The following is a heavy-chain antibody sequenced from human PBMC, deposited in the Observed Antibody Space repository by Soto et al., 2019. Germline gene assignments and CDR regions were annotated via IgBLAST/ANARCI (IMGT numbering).Heavy chain of an antibody. CDR1: GYSFTGYY. V-gene: IGHV1-2*02. CDR2: INPNGGGT. J-gene: IGHJ4*02. CDR3: ARGIGSSRLDH. Sequence: RASVKVSCKASGYSFTGYYMHWVRQAPGQGLECMGWINPNGGGTYYAQKFQGRVTMTRDTSISTAFMELSRLTSDDTAVYYCARGIGSSRLDHWGQGTLVTV. D-gene: IGHD6-6*01.